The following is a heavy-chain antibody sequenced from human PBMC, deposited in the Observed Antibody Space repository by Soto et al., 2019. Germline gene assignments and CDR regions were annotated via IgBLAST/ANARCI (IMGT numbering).Heavy chain of an antibody. V-gene: IGHV3-23*01. CDR1: GFTFSNYV. J-gene: IGHJ4*02. CDR3: AKDLSRLAVSGMDS. CDR2: ISTGGVST. D-gene: IGHD6-19*01. Sequence: GESLKISCAASGFTFSNYVLSWVRQAPGKGLEWVSSISTGGVSTFYADFVKGRLTISRDDSKNTLYLQMNSLRTEDTAIYYCAKDLSRLAVSGMDSWGQGTLVTVSS.